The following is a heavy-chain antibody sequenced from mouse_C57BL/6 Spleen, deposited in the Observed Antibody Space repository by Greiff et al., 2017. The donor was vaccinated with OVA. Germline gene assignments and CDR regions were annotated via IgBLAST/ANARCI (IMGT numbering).Heavy chain of an antibody. CDR2: IYPGSGNT. D-gene: IGHD4-1*01. V-gene: IGHV1-66*01. CDR3: ARGGWDDFDC. Sequence: VHLVESGPELVKPGASVKISCKASGYSFTSYYIHWVKQRPGQGLEWIGWIYPGSGNTKYNEKFKGKATLTADTSSSTAYMQLSSLTSEDSAVYYCARGGWDDFDCWGQGTTLTVSS. CDR1: GYSFTSYY. J-gene: IGHJ2*01.